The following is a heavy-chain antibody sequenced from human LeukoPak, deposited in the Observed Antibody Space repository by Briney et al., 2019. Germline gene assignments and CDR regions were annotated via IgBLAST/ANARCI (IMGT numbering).Heavy chain of an antibody. D-gene: IGHD3-10*01. J-gene: IGHJ3*02. CDR2: ISGSGGST. CDR3: ARGPSVYDAFDI. Sequence: GGSLRLSCAASGFTFSSYGMSWVRQAPGKGLEWVSTISGSGGSTYYADSVKGRFTISRDNAKNSLYLQMNSLRAEDTAVYYCARGPSVYDAFDIWGQGTMVTVSS. V-gene: IGHV3-23*01. CDR1: GFTFSSYG.